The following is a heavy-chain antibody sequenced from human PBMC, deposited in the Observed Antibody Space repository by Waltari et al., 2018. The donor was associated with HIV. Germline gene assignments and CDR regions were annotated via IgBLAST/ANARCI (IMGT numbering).Heavy chain of an antibody. J-gene: IGHJ6*02. V-gene: IGHV1-8*01. Sequence: QVQLVPSGAEVKKPGASVQVSCKASGYTFITYDINWVRQATGQGLEWMGWMNPNSGNTGYAQKFQGRVNMTRNSSIRTAYMELSSLRSDDTAVYYCSRGLHCTATSCLLYHGMDVWGQGTAVSVSS. D-gene: IGHD2-2*01. CDR1: GYTFITYD. CDR2: MNPNSGNT. CDR3: SRGLHCTATSCLLYHGMDV.